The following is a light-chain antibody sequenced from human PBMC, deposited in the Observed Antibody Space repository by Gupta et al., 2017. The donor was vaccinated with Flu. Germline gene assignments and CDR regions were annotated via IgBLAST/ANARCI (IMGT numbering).Light chain of an antibody. V-gene: IGLV2-14*01. Sequence: QSALTQPASVSGSPGQSITISCTGTTSDVGGYNSVSWYQQRPGTAPTLSIYVVSNRPSAISTRCSFSNSRDTESPTLTSLQAEDEAEDDYCYYTNATTHVVVLGGGTKLTVL. CDR2: VVS. CDR3: CYYTNATTHVVV. J-gene: IGLJ2*01. CDR1: TSDVGGYNS.